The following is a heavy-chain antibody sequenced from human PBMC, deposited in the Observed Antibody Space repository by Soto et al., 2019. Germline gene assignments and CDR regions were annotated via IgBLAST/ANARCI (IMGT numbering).Heavy chain of an antibody. V-gene: IGHV1-8*01. CDR1: GYTFTSYD. CDR3: ARGLSPAKLLWFGELLSGPKLTRRYYFDY. J-gene: IGHJ4*02. D-gene: IGHD3-10*01. CDR2: MNPNSGNT. Sequence: ASVKVSCKASGYTFTSYDINWVRQATGQGLEWMGWMNPNSGNTGYAQKFQGRVTMTRNTSISTAYMELSSLRSEDTAVYYCARGLSPAKLLWFGELLSGPKLTRRYYFDYWGQGTLVTVSS.